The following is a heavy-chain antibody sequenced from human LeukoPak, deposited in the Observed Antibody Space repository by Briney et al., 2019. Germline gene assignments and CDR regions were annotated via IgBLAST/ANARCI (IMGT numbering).Heavy chain of an antibody. CDR2: IYPGDSDN. CDR3: AKIHEELVRGYYFDY. CDR1: GYSFTSYW. Sequence: GESLKIFFKGSGYSFTSYWIGWVRQMTGKGLEWMGIIYPGDSDNRYSPSFQGQVTISADKSISTAYLQWSSLKASDTAMYYCAKIHEELVRGYYFDYWGQGNLVTVSS. V-gene: IGHV5-51*01. D-gene: IGHD6-13*01. J-gene: IGHJ4*02.